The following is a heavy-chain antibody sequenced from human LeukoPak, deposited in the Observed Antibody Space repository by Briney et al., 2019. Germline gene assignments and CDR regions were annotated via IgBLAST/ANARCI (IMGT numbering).Heavy chain of an antibody. Sequence: SETLSLTCTVSGGSISSSSYYWGWIRQPPGKGLEWIGSIYYSGSTYYNPSLKSRVTISVDTSKNQFSLKLSSVTAADTAVYYCFPYTAVDYRFDPWGQGTLVTVSS. CDR2: IYYSGST. CDR1: GGSISSSSYY. J-gene: IGHJ5*02. V-gene: IGHV4-39*07. CDR3: FPYTAVDYRFDP. D-gene: IGHD4-23*01.